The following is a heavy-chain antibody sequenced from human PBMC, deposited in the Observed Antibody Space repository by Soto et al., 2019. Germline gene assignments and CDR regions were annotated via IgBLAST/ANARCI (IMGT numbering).Heavy chain of an antibody. Sequence: EVQLLESGGVLVQPGGSLTLSCTASGLTFSNYGMSWVRQAPGKGLEWVSYISGTSVEEHHADSVKGRFTISRDNSKNTLHLQMHSLRPADTAIYYCVKALAAVGENWFDSWGQGSLVTVSS. J-gene: IGHJ5*01. CDR2: ISGTSVEE. CDR3: VKALAAVGENWFDS. CDR1: GLTFSNYG. V-gene: IGHV3-23*01. D-gene: IGHD2-21*01.